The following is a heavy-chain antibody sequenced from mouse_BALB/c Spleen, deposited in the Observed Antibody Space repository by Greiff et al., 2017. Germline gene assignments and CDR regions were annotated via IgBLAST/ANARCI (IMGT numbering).Heavy chain of an antibody. Sequence: EVHLVESGGGLVKPGGSLKLSCAASGFTFSSYAMSWVRQTPEKRLEWVASISSGGSTYYPDSVKGRFTISRDNARNILYLQMSSLRSEDTAMYYCARAYRFYAMDYWGQGTSVTVSS. CDR2: ISSGGST. CDR1: GFTFSSYA. D-gene: IGHD2-14*01. V-gene: IGHV5-6-5*01. J-gene: IGHJ4*01. CDR3: ARAYRFYAMDY.